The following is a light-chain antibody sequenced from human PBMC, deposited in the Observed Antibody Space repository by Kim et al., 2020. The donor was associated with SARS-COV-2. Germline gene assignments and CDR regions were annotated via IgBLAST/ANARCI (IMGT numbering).Light chain of an antibody. J-gene: IGLJ2*01. V-gene: IGLV2-11*01. CDR3: CAYAGTFTWV. CDR1: SSDVVADKY. Sequence: GQSVTISWAGSSSDVVADKYVSWYQHHPGTAPKLVIFDVNQRPSGVPDRFSGSKSGNTASLTISGLKAEDEADYHCCAYAGTFTWVFGGGTQLTVL. CDR2: DVN.